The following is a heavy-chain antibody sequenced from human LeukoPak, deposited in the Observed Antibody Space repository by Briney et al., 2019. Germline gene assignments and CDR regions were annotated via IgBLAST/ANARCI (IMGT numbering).Heavy chain of an antibody. CDR3: AKDLNSGVWFDP. V-gene: IGHV3-30*04. CDR1: GFTFSSYA. J-gene: IGHJ5*02. CDR2: ISYDGRNK. Sequence: GGSLRLSCAASGFTFSSYAMHWVRQAPGKGLEWVAAISYDGRNKYYADSVKGRFTISRDNSKNTLYLQMNSLRVEDTALYYCAKDLNSGVWFDPWGQGTLVTVSS. D-gene: IGHD2-8*01.